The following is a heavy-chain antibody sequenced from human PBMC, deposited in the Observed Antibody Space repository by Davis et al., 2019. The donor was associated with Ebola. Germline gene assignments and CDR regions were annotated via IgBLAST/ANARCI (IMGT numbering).Heavy chain of an antibody. V-gene: IGHV3-23*01. D-gene: IGHD6-13*01. CDR3: AKVIENSAWYGYALDV. J-gene: IGHJ6*02. CDR1: GFTFSSYA. Sequence: GGSLRLSCAASGFTFSSYAMSWVRQAPGKGLEWVSAISGSGGSTYYADSVKGRFTIPRDNSQNTLFLQMNRLRADDTAVYYCAKVIENSAWYGYALDVWGQGTTVPVSS. CDR2: ISGSGGST.